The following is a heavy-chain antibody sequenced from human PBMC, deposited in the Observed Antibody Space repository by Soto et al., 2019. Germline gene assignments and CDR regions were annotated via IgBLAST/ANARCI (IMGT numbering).Heavy chain of an antibody. CDR1: GGSFSGYA. J-gene: IGHJ3*02. D-gene: IGHD2-2*01. Sequence: PSETLSLTYAVYGGSFSGYAWTWIRQPPGTGLEWIGEINYSGSTNYNPSLKSRVTISVDTSKNQFSLKLSSVTAADTAVYYCASYQQSYAFDIWGQGTMVTVSS. CDR2: INYSGST. V-gene: IGHV4-34*01. CDR3: ASYQQSYAFDI.